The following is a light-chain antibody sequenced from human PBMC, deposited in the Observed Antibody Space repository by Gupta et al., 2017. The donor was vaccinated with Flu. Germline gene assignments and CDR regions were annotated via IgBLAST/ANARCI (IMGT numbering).Light chain of an antibody. CDR3: QQYFSTPPT. CDR1: QSVFYNSNDENY. V-gene: IGKV4-1*01. Sequence: DIVMTQSPDSLAVSLGERATINCRSSQSVFYNSNDENYLAWYQQKPGQPPKLLVYWASTRESGVPDRFSGSGSGTEFSLTITSLQAEDVAVYYCQQYFSTPPTFGQGTKVEV. CDR2: WAS. J-gene: IGKJ1*01.